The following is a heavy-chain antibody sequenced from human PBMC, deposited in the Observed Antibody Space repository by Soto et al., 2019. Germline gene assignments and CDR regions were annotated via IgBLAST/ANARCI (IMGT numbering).Heavy chain of an antibody. V-gene: IGHV4-31*03. CDR1: GGSISSGGYY. CDR3: ARDLKVLAARPNYYYGMDV. Sequence: SETLSLTCTVSGGSISSGGYYWSWIRQHPGKGLEWIGYMYYSGSTYYNPSLKSRVTISVDTSKNQFSLKLSSVTAADTAVYYCARDLKVLAARPNYYYGMDVWGQGTTVTISS. D-gene: IGHD6-6*01. CDR2: MYYSGST. J-gene: IGHJ6*02.